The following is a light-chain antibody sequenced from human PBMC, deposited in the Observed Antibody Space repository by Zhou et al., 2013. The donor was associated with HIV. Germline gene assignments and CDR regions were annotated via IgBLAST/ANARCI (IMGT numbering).Light chain of an antibody. CDR1: ESVSTN. V-gene: IGKV3-15*01. J-gene: IGKJ2*01. Sequence: DIVMTQSPATLSVSPGERATLSCRASESVSTNLAWYQQKPGQAPRLLMYGASTRATGIPARFSGSGAGTEFTLTIGSVQSEDFAVYYCQQYDNWPPRYTFGQGTKLE. CDR2: GAS. CDR3: QQYDNWPPRYT.